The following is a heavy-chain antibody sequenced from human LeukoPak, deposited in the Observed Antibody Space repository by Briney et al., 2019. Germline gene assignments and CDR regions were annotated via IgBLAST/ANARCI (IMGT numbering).Heavy chain of an antibody. CDR1: GGSISSSSYY. V-gene: IGHV4-39*07. Sequence: SETLSLTCTVSGGSISSSSYYWGWIRQPPGKGLEWIGSIHYSGSTYYNPSLKSRVTISVDTSKNQFSLKLSSVTAADTAVYYCAREKYGYDFWSGYFYYYYMDVWGKGTTVIVSS. J-gene: IGHJ6*03. CDR3: AREKYGYDFWSGYFYYYYMDV. CDR2: IHYSGST. D-gene: IGHD3-3*01.